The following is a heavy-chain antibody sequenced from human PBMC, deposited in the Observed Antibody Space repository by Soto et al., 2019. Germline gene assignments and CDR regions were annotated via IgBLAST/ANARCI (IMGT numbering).Heavy chain of an antibody. CDR2: ISYDGSNK. D-gene: IGHD4-17*01. CDR3: AREDWDGDYDSGYYYYGMDV. V-gene: IGHV3-30-3*01. Sequence: GGSLRLSCAASGFTFSSYAMHWVRQAPGKGLEWVAVISYDGSNKYYADSVKGRFTISRDNSKNTLYLQMNSLRAEDTAVYYCAREDWDGDYDSGYYYYGMDVWGQGTTVTVSS. CDR1: GFTFSSYA. J-gene: IGHJ6*02.